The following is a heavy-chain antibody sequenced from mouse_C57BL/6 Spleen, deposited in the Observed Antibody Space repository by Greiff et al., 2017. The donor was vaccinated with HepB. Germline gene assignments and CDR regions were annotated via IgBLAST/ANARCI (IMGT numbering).Heavy chain of an antibody. CDR1: GYSITSGYY. V-gene: IGHV3-6*01. CDR3: ARNLRGYFDV. Sequence: EVQLQESGPGLVKPSQSLSLTCSVTGYSITSGYYWNWIRQFPGNQLEWMGYISYDGSNNYNPSLKNRISITRDTSKNQFFLKLNSVTTEDTATYYCARNLRGYFDVWGTGTTVTVSS. CDR2: ISYDGSN. J-gene: IGHJ1*03.